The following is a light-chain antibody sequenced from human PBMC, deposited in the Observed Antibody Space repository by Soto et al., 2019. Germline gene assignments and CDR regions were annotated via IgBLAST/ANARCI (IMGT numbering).Light chain of an antibody. V-gene: IGKV3-15*01. Sequence: EIVMTQSPATLSVSPGETATLSCRASQSVSYNLAWYQQKPGQGPRLLIYGAFTRATGIPARFSGSGSGTDCTLTISSLQSEDFAFYYCQQYKNWPPLTFGGGTKVEIK. J-gene: IGKJ4*01. CDR3: QQYKNWPPLT. CDR1: QSVSYN. CDR2: GAF.